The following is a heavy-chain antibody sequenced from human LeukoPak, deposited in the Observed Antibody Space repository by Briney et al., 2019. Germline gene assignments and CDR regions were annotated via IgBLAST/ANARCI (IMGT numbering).Heavy chain of an antibody. D-gene: IGHD3-22*01. CDR2: ISAYKGNT. CDR1: GYTFTTYG. CDR3: ARQHSSAYYSPHYYYGMDV. Sequence: ASVKVSSEASGYTFTTYGISCVRRAPGQGLGWMGWISAYKGNTNYAQTLQVRVTITTETSTSTAYMELRSLRYHDTAVYYCARQHSSAYYSPHYYYGMDVWGQGTTVTVSS. V-gene: IGHV1-18*01. J-gene: IGHJ6*02.